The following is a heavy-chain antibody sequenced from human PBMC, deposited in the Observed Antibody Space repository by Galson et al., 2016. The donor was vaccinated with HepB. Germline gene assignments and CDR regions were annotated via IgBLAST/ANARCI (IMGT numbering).Heavy chain of an antibody. V-gene: IGHV3-30*18. J-gene: IGHJ4*02. Sequence: SLRLSCAASGLTFSSYGMHWVRQAPGKGLEWVAFISYDGSNKKYADSVKGRFTSSRDNSKKTQYLKIHRMSAEDTAVYYCAKDGLIYCSSASCHDHFHYWGQGTLVTVSS. D-gene: IGHD2-2*01. CDR3: AKDGLIYCSSASCHDHFHY. CDR2: ISYDGSNK. CDR1: GLTFSSYG.